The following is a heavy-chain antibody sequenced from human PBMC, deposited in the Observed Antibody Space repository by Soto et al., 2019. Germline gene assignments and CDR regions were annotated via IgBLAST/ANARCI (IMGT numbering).Heavy chain of an antibody. D-gene: IGHD5-18*01. Sequence: QAQLVQSGAEVKKPGASVKVSCKASGYTFYSHSISWVRQAPGQGLEWMGRISADNSNTKYAQKFRGRVTMTTDTATSTVYMELRNLRSDDTAVYYCARCIQQDYYYGMDVWGQGNTVTVSS. CDR1: GYTFYSHS. V-gene: IGHV1-18*01. CDR3: ARCIQQDYYYGMDV. J-gene: IGHJ6*02. CDR2: ISADNSNT.